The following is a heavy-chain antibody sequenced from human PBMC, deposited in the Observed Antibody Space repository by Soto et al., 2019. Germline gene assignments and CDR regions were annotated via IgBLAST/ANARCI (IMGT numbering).Heavy chain of an antibody. CDR3: ARVARGSSYYYGMDV. Sequence: SETLSLTCTVSGGSISSSSYYWGWIRQPPGKGLEWIGSIYYSGSTYYNPSLKSRVTISVDTSKNQFSLKLSSVTAADTAVYYCARVARGSSYYYGMDVWGQGTTVTVS. CDR1: GGSISSSSYY. CDR2: IYYSGST. V-gene: IGHV4-39*01. J-gene: IGHJ6*02. D-gene: IGHD3-10*01.